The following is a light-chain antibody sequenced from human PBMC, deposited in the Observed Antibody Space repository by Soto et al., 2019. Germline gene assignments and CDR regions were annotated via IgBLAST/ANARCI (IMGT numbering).Light chain of an antibody. Sequence: EIVLTQSPATLSLSPGERATLSCGASQSVSSSYFAWYQQKPGLAPRLLIYDASSRATGIPDRFSGSGSGTVFTLIISREDHDDVAVYCCPQYSNSPYTFGQGTKLEIK. J-gene: IGKJ2*01. CDR1: QSVSSSY. V-gene: IGKV3D-20*01. CDR3: PQYSNSPYT. CDR2: DAS.